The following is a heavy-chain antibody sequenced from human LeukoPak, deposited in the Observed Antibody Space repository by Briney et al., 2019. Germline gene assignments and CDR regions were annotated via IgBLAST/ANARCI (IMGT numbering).Heavy chain of an antibody. CDR2: IHPGGGTT. CDR1: GFTFSSSA. J-gene: IGHJ5*02. CDR3: AKSPGTGWHLGS. D-gene: IGHD6-19*01. Sequence: GGSLRLSCAASGFTFSSSAMAWVRQAPGKGLEWVSYIHPGGGTTYYADSVQGRFTISRDTSKSTLYLQLNNLGVEDTALYYCAKSPGTGWHLGSWGQGTLVTVSS. V-gene: IGHV3-23*01.